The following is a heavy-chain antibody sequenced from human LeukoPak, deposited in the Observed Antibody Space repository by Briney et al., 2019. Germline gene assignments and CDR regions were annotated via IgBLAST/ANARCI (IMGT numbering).Heavy chain of an antibody. J-gene: IGHJ6*02. CDR3: ARALGYCSSTSCQSDYYYYGMDV. CDR1: GFTFSIYW. Sequence: PGGSLRLSCAAPGFTFSIYWMSWVRQAPGKGLEWVANIKQDGSEKYYVDSVKGRFTISRDNAKNSLYLQMNSLRAEDTAVYYCARALGYCSSTSCQSDYYYYGMDVWGQGTTVTVSS. D-gene: IGHD2-2*01. V-gene: IGHV3-7*01. CDR2: IKQDGSEK.